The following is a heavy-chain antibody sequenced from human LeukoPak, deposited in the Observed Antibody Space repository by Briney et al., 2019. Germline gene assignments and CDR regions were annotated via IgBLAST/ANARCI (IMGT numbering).Heavy chain of an antibody. D-gene: IGHD6-6*01. J-gene: IGHJ4*02. Sequence: PSETLSLTCAVSGGSLRGHYCNWIRQPPGKGLEWIGEINHSGTTNYDPSLRGRVAISVDTSNNQCSLRLTSVTAADTAVYYCARDPCSSFSCPLRYWGQGTLVTVSS. V-gene: IGHV4-34*01. CDR1: GGSLRGHY. CDR2: INHSGTT. CDR3: ARDPCSSFSCPLRY.